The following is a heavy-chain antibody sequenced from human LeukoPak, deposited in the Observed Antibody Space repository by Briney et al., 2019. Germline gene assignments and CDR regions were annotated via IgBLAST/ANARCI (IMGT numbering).Heavy chain of an antibody. V-gene: IGHV4-30-2*01. CDR3: ARDIVDSSQHPPRRASDAFDI. Sequence: KTSQTLSLTCAVSGGSISSGGYSWSWIRQPPGKGLEWIGYIYHSGSTYYNPSLKSRVTISVDRSKNQFSLKLSSVTAADTAVYYCARDIVDSSQHPPRRASDAFDIWGQGTMVTVSS. CDR1: GGSISSGGYS. J-gene: IGHJ3*02. D-gene: IGHD3-22*01. CDR2: IYHSGST.